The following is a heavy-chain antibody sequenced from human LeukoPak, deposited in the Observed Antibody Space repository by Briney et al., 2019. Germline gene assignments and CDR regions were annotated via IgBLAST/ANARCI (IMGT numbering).Heavy chain of an antibody. Sequence: PGRSLRLSCAASGFTFSSYGMHWVRQAPGKGLEWVAVIWYDGSNKYYADSVKGRFTISRDNSKNTLYLQMNSLRAEDTAVYYCARDRIAVALPQYYFDYWGQGTLVTVSS. V-gene: IGHV3-33*01. D-gene: IGHD6-19*01. CDR3: ARDRIAVALPQYYFDY. CDR2: IWYDGSNK. J-gene: IGHJ4*02. CDR1: GFTFSSYG.